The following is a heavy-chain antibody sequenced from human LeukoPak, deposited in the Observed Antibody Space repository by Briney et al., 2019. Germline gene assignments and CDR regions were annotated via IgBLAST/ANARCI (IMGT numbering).Heavy chain of an antibody. J-gene: IGHJ4*02. CDR2: IIPILGIA. CDR1: GGTFSSYA. V-gene: IGHV1-69*04. CDR3: ARTAAAGSALDY. D-gene: IGHD6-13*01. Sequence: SVKVSCKASGGTFSSYAISWVRQAPGQGLEWMGRIIPILGIANYAQKFQGRVTITADKSTSTAYMELSSLRSEDTAVYYCARTAAAGSALDYWGQGTLVTVSS.